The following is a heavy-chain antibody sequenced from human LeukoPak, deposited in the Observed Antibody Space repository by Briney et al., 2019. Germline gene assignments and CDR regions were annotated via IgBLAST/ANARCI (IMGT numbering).Heavy chain of an antibody. V-gene: IGHV4-38-2*02. D-gene: IGHD5-24*01. J-gene: IGHJ4*02. Sequence: PSETLSLTCSVSGFAISSGLYWAWIRQSPGKGLEWIGTVYQTGATYYNPSLMSRVTISVDTSKNQFSLKLSSVTAAVTAVYYCATQEMAYFNYWGQGTLVTVSS. CDR3: ATQEMAYFNY. CDR2: VYQTGAT. CDR1: GFAISSGLY.